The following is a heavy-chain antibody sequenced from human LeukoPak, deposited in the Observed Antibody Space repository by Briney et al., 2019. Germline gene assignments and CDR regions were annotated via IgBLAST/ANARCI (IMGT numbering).Heavy chain of an antibody. D-gene: IGHD6-13*01. CDR2: IDHSGRT. V-gene: IGHV4-34*01. CDR1: GGSFSGYY. CDR3: AGRIAAATKWWFDP. Sequence: SETLSLTCAVYGGSFSGYYWSWIRQPPGKGLEWIGEIDHSGRTNSNASLKSRVTISVDMSKNQFSLRLSSVTAADTAVYYCAGRIAAATKWWFDPWGQGTLVTVSS. J-gene: IGHJ5*02.